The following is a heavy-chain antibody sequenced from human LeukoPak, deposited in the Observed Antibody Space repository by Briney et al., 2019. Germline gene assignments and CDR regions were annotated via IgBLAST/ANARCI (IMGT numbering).Heavy chain of an antibody. J-gene: IGHJ4*02. CDR1: GFTVSSNH. D-gene: IGHD1-14*01. Sequence: GGSLRLSCAASGFTVSSNHMNWVRQAPGKGLEYVSAISSNGGSTYYVDSVKGRFTISRDNSKNTLYLQMSSLRAEDTAVYYCVKYSGIYRTVDYWGQGTLVTVSS. CDR2: ISSNGGST. CDR3: VKYSGIYRTVDY. V-gene: IGHV3-64D*09.